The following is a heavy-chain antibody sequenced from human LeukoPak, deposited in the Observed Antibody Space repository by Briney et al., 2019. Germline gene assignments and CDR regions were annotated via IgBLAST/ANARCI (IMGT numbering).Heavy chain of an antibody. V-gene: IGHV3-74*01. D-gene: IGHD3-22*01. CDR1: GFTFNNYD. J-gene: IGHJ4*02. Sequence: PGGSLRLSCAASGFTFNNYDMHWVRQAPGKGLVWVSRINSDGSSTSYADSVKGRFTISRDNAKNTLYLQMNSLRAEDTAVYYCARAGDYYDSSGYGSPDYWGQGTLVTVSS. CDR3: ARAGDYYDSSGYGSPDY. CDR2: INSDGSST.